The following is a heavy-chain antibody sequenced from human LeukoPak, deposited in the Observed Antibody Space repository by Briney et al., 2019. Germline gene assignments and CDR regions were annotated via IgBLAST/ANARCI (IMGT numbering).Heavy chain of an antibody. CDR1: GYTSTSYD. V-gene: IGHV1-8*01. J-gene: IGHJ4*02. CDR2: MNPNSGNT. Sequence: GASVKVSCKASGYTSTSYDINWVRQATGQGLEWMGWMNPNSGNTGYAQKFQGRVTMTRNTSISTAYMELSSLRSEDTAVYYCARSRIAAAGRRDYWGQGTLVTVSS. D-gene: IGHD6-13*01. CDR3: ARSRIAAAGRRDY.